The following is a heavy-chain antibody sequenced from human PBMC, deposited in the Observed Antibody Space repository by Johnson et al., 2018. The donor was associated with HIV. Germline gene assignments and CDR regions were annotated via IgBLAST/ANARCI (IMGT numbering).Heavy chain of an antibody. CDR1: GFTFSSYA. V-gene: IGHV3-30-3*01. CDR3: ARTTYSSPGAFDI. CDR2: ISYDGSNK. D-gene: IGHD6-19*01. Sequence: QVQLVESGGGVVQPGRSLSLSCAASGFTFSSYAMYWVRQAPGKGLEWVAFISYDGSNKYYADSVKGRFTISRDNSKNTLYLQMNSLRAEDTAVYYCARTTYSSPGAFDIWGQGTMVTVSP. J-gene: IGHJ3*02.